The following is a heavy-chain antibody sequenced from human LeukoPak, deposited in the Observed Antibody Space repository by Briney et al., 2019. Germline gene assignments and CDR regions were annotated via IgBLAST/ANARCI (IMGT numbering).Heavy chain of an antibody. CDR3: ARDSSSSGYYYYYMDV. J-gene: IGHJ6*03. Sequence: PSETLSLTCTVSGGSISSYYWSWIRQPPGKGLEWIGYIYYSGSTNHNPSLKSRVTVSVDTSKNQFSLKLSSVTAADTAVYYCARDSSSSGYYYYYMDVWGKGTTVTVSS. D-gene: IGHD6-6*01. CDR1: GGSISSYY. V-gene: IGHV4-59*01. CDR2: IYYSGST.